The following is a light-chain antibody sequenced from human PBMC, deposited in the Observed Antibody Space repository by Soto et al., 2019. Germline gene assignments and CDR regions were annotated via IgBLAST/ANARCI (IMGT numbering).Light chain of an antibody. CDR2: DVT. CDR1: TSDVGGYNY. V-gene: IGLV2-14*01. J-gene: IGLJ2*01. CDR3: CSYTSSSTLVV. Sequence: QSVLTQPASVSGSPGQSITISCTGTTSDVGGYNYVSWYQQYPGKAPKLLIHDVTIRPSGVSNRFSGSKSGNTASLTISGLQAEDESNYYCCSYTSSSTLVVFGGGTKLTVL.